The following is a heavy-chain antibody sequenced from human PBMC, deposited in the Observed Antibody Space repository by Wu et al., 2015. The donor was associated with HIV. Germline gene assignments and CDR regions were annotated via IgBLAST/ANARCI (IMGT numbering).Heavy chain of an antibody. CDR2: INPLFGTT. CDR3: ARGDYANYDFWSAYPSY. CDR1: GDGFTSYA. V-gene: IGHV1-69*05. Sequence: QVHLVQFGAEVKKPGSSVKVTCKASGDGFTSYAISWVRQAPGQGLEWMGGINPLFGTTKFAQKFQGRLTITTDELKTTAYMDLSSLKSEDTAVYYCARGDYANYDFWSAYPSYWGQGTLVTVSS. D-gene: IGHD3-3*01. J-gene: IGHJ4*02.